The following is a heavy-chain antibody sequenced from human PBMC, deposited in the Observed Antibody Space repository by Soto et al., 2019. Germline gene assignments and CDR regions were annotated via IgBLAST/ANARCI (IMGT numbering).Heavy chain of an antibody. CDR1: GFTFDDYT. J-gene: IGHJ6*02. V-gene: IGHV3-43*01. Sequence: EVQLVESGGVVVQPGGSLRLSCAASGFTFDDYTMHWVRQAPGKGLEWVSLISWDGGSTYYADSVKGRFTISRDNSKNYLYLQMNSLRTEDTALYYCAKDSGYYDYYYYGMDVWGQGTTVTVSS. CDR3: AKDSGYYDYYYYGMDV. D-gene: IGHD3-22*01. CDR2: ISWDGGST.